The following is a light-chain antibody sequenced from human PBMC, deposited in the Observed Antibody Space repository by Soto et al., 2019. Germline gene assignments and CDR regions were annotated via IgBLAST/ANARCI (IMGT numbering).Light chain of an antibody. CDR2: AAS. CDR1: QSVSSD. J-gene: IGKJ4*01. V-gene: IGKV3-20*01. Sequence: EMAMTQSQATLSVSPGESATLSCRASQSVSSDLAWYQQRPGQPPRLLIYAASARATGIPDRFSGSGSGTDFTLTISRLEPEDFAVYYCQQYGSSPPFTFGGGTKVDIK. CDR3: QQYGSSPPFT.